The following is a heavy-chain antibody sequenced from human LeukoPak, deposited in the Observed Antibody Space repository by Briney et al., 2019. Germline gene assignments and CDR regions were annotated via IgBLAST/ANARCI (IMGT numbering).Heavy chain of an antibody. V-gene: IGHV4-31*03. Sequence: SQTLSLTCTVSGGSISRGGYYWSWIRQHPGKGLGWIGYIYYSGSTYYNPSLKSRVTISVDTSKNQFSLKLSSVTAADTAVYYCARAHSGMGVGYFDYWGQGTLVTVSS. D-gene: IGHD3-10*01. CDR3: ARAHSGMGVGYFDY. CDR1: GGSISRGGYY. CDR2: IYYSGST. J-gene: IGHJ4*02.